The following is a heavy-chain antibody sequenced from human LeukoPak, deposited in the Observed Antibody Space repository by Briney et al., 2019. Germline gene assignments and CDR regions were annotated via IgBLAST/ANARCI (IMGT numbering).Heavy chain of an antibody. V-gene: IGHV4-34*01. CDR1: GGSFSGYY. CDR2: INHSGST. CDR3: ARVKSSGWGIGFAY. Sequence: SETLSLTCAVYGGSFSGYYWSWIRQPPGKGLEWIGEINHSGSTNYNPSLKSRVTISVDTSKNQFSLKLSSVTAADTAVYYCARVKSSGWGIGFAYWGQGTLVTVSS. D-gene: IGHD6-19*01. J-gene: IGHJ4*02.